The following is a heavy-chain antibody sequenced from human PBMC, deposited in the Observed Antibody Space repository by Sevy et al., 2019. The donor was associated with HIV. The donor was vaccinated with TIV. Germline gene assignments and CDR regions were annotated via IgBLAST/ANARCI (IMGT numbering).Heavy chain of an antibody. CDR2: IIPIFGTA. J-gene: IGHJ6*02. V-gene: IGHV1-69*13. D-gene: IGHD2-2*01. CDR1: GGTFSSYA. CDR3: ARGVVPAAILYYYYGMDV. Sequence: ASVKVSCKASGGTFSSYAISWVRQAPGQGLEWMGGIIPIFGTANYAQKFQGRVTITADESTSTAYMELSSLRSEDTAVYYCARGVVPAAILYYYYGMDVWGQGTTVTVSS.